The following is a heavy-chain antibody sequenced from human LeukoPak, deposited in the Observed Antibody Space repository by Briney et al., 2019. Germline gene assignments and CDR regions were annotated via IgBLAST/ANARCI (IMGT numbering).Heavy chain of an antibody. CDR2: IYPGDSDT. Sequence: GESLKISCKGSGYSFTSYWIGWVRQMPGKGLGWMGIIYPGDSDTRYSPSFQGQVTISSDKSISTAYLQWSSLKASDTAMYYCARKDYYDSSGYYDPGPFDYWGQGTLVTVSS. J-gene: IGHJ4*02. D-gene: IGHD3-22*01. CDR3: ARKDYYDSSGYYDPGPFDY. V-gene: IGHV5-51*01. CDR1: GYSFTSYW.